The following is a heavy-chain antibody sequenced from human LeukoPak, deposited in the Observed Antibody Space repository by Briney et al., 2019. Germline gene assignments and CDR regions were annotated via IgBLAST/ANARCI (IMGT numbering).Heavy chain of an antibody. D-gene: IGHD2-15*01. J-gene: IGHJ4*02. Sequence: SETLSLTCTVSGGSISSSTYYWGWIRQPPGTGLEWIGSVYYSGGTYYNPSLKNRVTISVDTSKNQFSLKLSSVTAADTAVYYCARQVRGCYDYWGQGTLVTVSS. CDR1: GGSISSSTYY. CDR2: VYYSGGT. V-gene: IGHV4-39*01. CDR3: ARQVRGCYDY.